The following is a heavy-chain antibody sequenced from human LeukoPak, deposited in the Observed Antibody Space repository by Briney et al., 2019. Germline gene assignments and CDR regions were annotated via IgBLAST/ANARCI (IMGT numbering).Heavy chain of an antibody. Sequence: GGSLRLSCAASGFTFSNYLMHWVRQAPGKGLVWVSRINPDGSDTKYADSVKGRFTISRDNAKNTLDLQLNNLRVDDTAVYYCARDYGRSLDYWGQGTLVTVS. J-gene: IGHJ4*02. V-gene: IGHV3-74*01. CDR3: ARDYGRSLDY. D-gene: IGHD3-22*01. CDR1: GFTFSNYL. CDR2: INPDGSDT.